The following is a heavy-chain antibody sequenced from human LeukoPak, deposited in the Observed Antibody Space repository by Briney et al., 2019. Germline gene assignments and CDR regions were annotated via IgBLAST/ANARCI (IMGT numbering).Heavy chain of an antibody. D-gene: IGHD1-26*01. CDR3: AGEWELHLFDY. V-gene: IGHV1-69*05. CDR1: GGTFSSYA. J-gene: IGHJ4*02. Sequence: GASVKVTCKASGGTFSSYAISWVRQAPGQGLEWMGRIIPILGTPSYAQKFQGRVTINTDESTSTAYMELSSLRSEDTAVYYCAGEWELHLFDYWGQGTLVSVSS. CDR2: IIPILGTP.